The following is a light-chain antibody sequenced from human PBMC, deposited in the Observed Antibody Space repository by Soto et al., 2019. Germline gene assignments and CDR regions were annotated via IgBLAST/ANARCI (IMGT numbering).Light chain of an antibody. CDR1: ESISSY. CDR3: QQRASWPLT. V-gene: IGKV3-11*01. J-gene: IGKJ4*01. CDR2: DVS. Sequence: EIVLTQSPATLSLSPGERATLSCRASESISSYLAWYQQSHGQAPRLLIYDVSYRATGIPARFSGSGSGTDFTLTISSLEPEDFAVYYCQQRASWPLTFGGGTKVEIK.